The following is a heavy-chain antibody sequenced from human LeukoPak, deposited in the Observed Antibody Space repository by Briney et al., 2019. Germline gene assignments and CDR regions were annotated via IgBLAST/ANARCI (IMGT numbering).Heavy chain of an antibody. D-gene: IGHD2-2*01. Sequence: NPGGSLRLSCAASGFTFSSYSMNWVRQAPGKGLEWVSSISSSSSYIYYADSVKGRFTISRDNAKNSLYPQMNSLRAEDTAVYYCARDQVGDIVVVPAADWGQGTLVTVSS. J-gene: IGHJ4*02. CDR2: ISSSSSYI. CDR3: ARDQVGDIVVVPAAD. CDR1: GFTFSSYS. V-gene: IGHV3-21*01.